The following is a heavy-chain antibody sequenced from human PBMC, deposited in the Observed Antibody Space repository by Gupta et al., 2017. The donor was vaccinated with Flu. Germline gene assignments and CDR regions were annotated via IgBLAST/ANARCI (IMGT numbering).Heavy chain of an antibody. Sequence: QLQLQESGPGLVEPSETLALTCAVSGDSITNGFYYWVWIRQPPGKGLEWIGSFYYSGTSHYNPSLRSRVTMSADRSTNEFSLKVDSVTAADTAVYYCARCGPGGVYYMDVWGKGTTVTVSS. V-gene: IGHV4-39*01. D-gene: IGHD1-26*01. CDR2: FYYSGTS. CDR3: ARCGPGGVYYMDV. CDR1: GDSITNGFYY. J-gene: IGHJ6*03.